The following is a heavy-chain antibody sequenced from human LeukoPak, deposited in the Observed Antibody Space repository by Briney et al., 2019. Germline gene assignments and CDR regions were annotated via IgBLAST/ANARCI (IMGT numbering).Heavy chain of an antibody. CDR3: TDVGATDAGY. Sequence: GGSLRLSCAASGFTFSGSAMHWVRQASGKGLEWVGRIRSKANSYATAYAASVKGRFTISRGDSKNTAYLQMNSLKTEDTAVYYCTDVGATDAGYWGQGTLVTVSS. CDR2: IRSKANSYAT. V-gene: IGHV3-73*01. D-gene: IGHD1-26*01. J-gene: IGHJ4*02. CDR1: GFTFSGSA.